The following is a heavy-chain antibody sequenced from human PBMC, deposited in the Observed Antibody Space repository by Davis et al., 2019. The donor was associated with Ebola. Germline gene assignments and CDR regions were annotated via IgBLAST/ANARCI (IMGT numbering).Heavy chain of an antibody. D-gene: IGHD3-10*01. CDR3: ATGPDRSKVGY. CDR1: GFIFSSYA. CDR2: INHSGST. V-gene: IGHV4-34*01. J-gene: IGHJ4*02. Sequence: GSLRLSCAASGFIFSSYAMNWVRQAPGKGLEWIGEINHSGSTNYNPSLQSRVAISEDTSKNQVSLKLSSLTAADTAVYYCATGPDRSKVGYWGQGFLVTVSS.